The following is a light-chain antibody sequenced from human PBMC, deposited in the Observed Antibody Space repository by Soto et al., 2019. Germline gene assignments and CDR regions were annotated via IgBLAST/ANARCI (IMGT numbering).Light chain of an antibody. Sequence: HSVLTQPAAVSRAPGQSIAIPCTGTNSDVGTYNSVSWYQQYPGKAPKLMIHDVSNRPSGVSDRFSGSKSGNTASLTISGLQSEDEADYYCSSYPSSSSYVFGSGTKVTVL. CDR2: DVS. J-gene: IGLJ1*01. CDR1: NSDVGTYNS. CDR3: SSYPSSSSYV. V-gene: IGLV2-14*01.